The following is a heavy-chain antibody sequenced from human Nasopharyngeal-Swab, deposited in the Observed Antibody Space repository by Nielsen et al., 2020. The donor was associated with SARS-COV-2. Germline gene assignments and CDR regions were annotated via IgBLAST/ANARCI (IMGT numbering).Heavy chain of an antibody. Sequence: GGSLRLSCAASGLTFSSYAMHWVRQAPGKGLEWVAVISYDGSNKYYADSVKGRFTISRDNSKNTLYLQMNSLRAEDTAVYYCARGPGYYYDSSGSFPVYWGQGTLVTVSS. V-gene: IGHV3-30-3*01. J-gene: IGHJ4*02. CDR3: ARGPGYYYDSSGSFPVY. CDR1: GLTFSSYA. CDR2: ISYDGSNK. D-gene: IGHD3-22*01.